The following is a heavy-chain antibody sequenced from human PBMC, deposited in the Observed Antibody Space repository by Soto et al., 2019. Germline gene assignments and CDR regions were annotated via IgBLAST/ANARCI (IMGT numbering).Heavy chain of an antibody. CDR2: IYYSGST. D-gene: IGHD3-9*01. CDR1: GGSISSGGYY. Sequence: PSETLSLTCTVSGGSISSGGYYWSWIRQHPGKGLEWIGYIYYSGSTYYNPSLKSRVTISVDTSKNQFSLKLSSVTAADTAVYYCASVSPGYDTLTGYTSDDAFDIWGQGTMVTVSS. J-gene: IGHJ3*02. CDR3: ASVSPGYDTLTGYTSDDAFDI. V-gene: IGHV4-31*03.